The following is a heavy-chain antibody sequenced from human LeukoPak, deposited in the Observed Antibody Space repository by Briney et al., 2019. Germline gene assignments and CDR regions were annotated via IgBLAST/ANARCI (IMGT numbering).Heavy chain of an antibody. J-gene: IGHJ4*02. Sequence: PSETLSLTCIVSGGSISRRYWSWIRQSPGKGLEYIGYVYYSGTTNYNPSLKSRVTMSVDMSKNQFSLKLTSVTVADTAVYYCARGSEGANDYWGQGTLVTVSS. CDR2: VYYSGTT. D-gene: IGHD6-6*01. CDR3: ARGSEGANDY. CDR1: GGSISRRY. V-gene: IGHV4-59*08.